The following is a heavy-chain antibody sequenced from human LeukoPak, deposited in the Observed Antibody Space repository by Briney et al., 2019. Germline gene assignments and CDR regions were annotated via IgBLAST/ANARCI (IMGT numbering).Heavy chain of an antibody. J-gene: IGHJ4*02. CDR1: GGSISSSNYY. CDR3: ARGVRIAVASYGY. D-gene: IGHD6-19*01. CDR2: INHSGST. Sequence: SETLSLTCTVSGGSISSSNYYWSWIRQPPGKGLEWIGEINHSGSTNYNPSLKSRVTISVDTSKNQFSLKLSSVTAADTAVYYCARGVRIAVASYGYWGQGTLVTVSS. V-gene: IGHV4-39*07.